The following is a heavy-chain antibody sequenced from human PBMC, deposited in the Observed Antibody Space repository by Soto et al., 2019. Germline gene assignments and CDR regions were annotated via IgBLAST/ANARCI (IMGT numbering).Heavy chain of an antibody. J-gene: IGHJ4*02. CDR3: VRGDGDYYDGNGYLGRH. V-gene: IGHV3-74*01. D-gene: IGHD3-22*01. CDR2: IKSDGSGT. CDR1: GFTFSSYW. Sequence: EVQLVESGGGLVQLGRSLRLSCAASGFTFSSYWMHWVRQVPGKGLVWVSRIKSDGSGTYYAGSVEGRFTISRDNAQNTLYLQRNSLRAEDTAVYYGVRGDGDYYDGNGYLGRHWGQGTLVTVSS.